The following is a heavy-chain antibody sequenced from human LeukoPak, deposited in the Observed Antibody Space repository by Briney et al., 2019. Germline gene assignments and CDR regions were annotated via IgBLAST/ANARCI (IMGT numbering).Heavy chain of an antibody. CDR3: AKDFNRITGSLDY. CDR2: IWYDGSNK. Sequence: GESLRLSCAASGFTFSSYGMHWVRQAPGKGLEWVAVIWYDGSNKYYADSVKGRFTISRDNSKNTLYLQMNSLRAEDTAVYYCAKDFNRITGSLDYWGQGTLVTVSS. CDR1: GFTFSSYG. J-gene: IGHJ4*02. D-gene: IGHD1-20*01. V-gene: IGHV3-33*06.